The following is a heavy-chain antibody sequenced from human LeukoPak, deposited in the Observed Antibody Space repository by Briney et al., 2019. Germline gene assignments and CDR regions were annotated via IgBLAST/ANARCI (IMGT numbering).Heavy chain of an antibody. CDR3: ARVRDSSSWYLLGY. CDR2: ISDSGDNT. J-gene: IGHJ4*02. D-gene: IGHD6-13*01. CDR1: GFTFNGYA. V-gene: IGHV3-23*01. Sequence: GGSLRLSCAASGFTFNGYAMNWVRQAPGKGLEWVSAISDSGDNTYYADSVRGRFTISRDNSMNTLYLQMNTLRAEDTAVYYCARVRDSSSWYLLGYWGQGTLVTVSS.